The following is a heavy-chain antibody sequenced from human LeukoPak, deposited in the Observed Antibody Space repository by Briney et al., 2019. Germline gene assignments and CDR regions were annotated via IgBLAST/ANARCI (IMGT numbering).Heavy chain of an antibody. CDR2: INPNSGGT. CDR3: ARESGTDSSGYLWITGGWYMDV. CDR1: GYTFTGYY. D-gene: IGHD3-22*01. V-gene: IGHV1-2*02. J-gene: IGHJ6*03. Sequence: GASVKVSCKASGYTFTGYYMHWVRQAPGQGLEWMGWINPNSGGTNYAQKFQGRVTMTRDTSISTAYMELSRLRSDDTAVYYCARESGTDSSGYLWITGGWYMDVWGKGTTVTVSS.